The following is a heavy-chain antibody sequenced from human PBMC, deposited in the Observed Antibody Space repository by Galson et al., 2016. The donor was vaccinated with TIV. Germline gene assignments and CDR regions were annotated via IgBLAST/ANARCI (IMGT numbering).Heavy chain of an antibody. J-gene: IGHJ6*02. V-gene: IGHV4-38-2*02. Sequence: LSLTCVVSSYSIKSGYYWGWVRQPPGKGLQWIGSIDESGSSYYNPSLKSRLTISVDTSKNQFSLTLRSVTAADSAVYYCARDCTSSTCRIYYYGMDVWGQGTTVTVSS. CDR2: IDESGSS. CDR3: ARDCTSSTCRIYYYGMDV. D-gene: IGHD2-15*01. CDR1: SYSIKSGYY.